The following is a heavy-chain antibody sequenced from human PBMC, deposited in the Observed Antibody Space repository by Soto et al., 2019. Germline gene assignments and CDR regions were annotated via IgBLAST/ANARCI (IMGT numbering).Heavy chain of an antibody. CDR2: IWYDGSDK. J-gene: IGHJ3*02. V-gene: IGHV3-33*01. Sequence: AGGSLRLSCAASGFTLSSNGMHWVRQAPGKGLEWVAFIWYDGSDKYYADSVKGRFTIPRDNSKNTLYLQMNSLRAEDTAVYYCARDRYPNYPPDAFDIWGQGTLVTVSS. CDR3: ARDRYPNYPPDAFDI. CDR1: GFTLSSNG. D-gene: IGHD4-4*01.